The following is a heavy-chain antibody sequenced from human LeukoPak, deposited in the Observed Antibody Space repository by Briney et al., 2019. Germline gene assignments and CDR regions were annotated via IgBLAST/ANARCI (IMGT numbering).Heavy chain of an antibody. V-gene: IGHV3-7*01. D-gene: IGHD1-26*01. CDR2: IKEDESEK. Sequence: GGSLRLSCAASLFPFSNHWMSWVRQGPGKGLEWVANIKEDESEKYYVASVKGRFTIPRDNAKNSLYLQMDSLRVEDTAVYYCARQQHSGSYGYFDYWGQGTLVTVSS. CDR1: LFPFSNHW. J-gene: IGHJ4*02. CDR3: ARQQHSGSYGYFDY.